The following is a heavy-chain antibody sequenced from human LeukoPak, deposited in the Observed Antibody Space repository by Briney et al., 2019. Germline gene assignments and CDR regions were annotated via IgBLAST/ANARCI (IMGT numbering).Heavy chain of an antibody. CDR3: ARYGSGYYHGAFDI. D-gene: IGHD2/OR15-2a*01. CDR2: ISSSSSYI. V-gene: IGHV3-21*01. Sequence: PGGSLRLSCVASGFTFSSYSMNWVRQAPGKGLEWVSSISSSSSYIYYADSVKGRFTISRDNAKNSLYLQMNSLRAEDTAVYYCARYGSGYYHGAFDIWGQGTMVTVSS. J-gene: IGHJ3*02. CDR1: GFTFSSYS.